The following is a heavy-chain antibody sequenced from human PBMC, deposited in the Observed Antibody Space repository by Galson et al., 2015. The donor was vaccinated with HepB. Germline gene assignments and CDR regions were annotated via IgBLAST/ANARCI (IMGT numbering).Heavy chain of an antibody. Sequence: SVKVSCKVSGYTLTELSMHWVRQAPGKGLEWMGGFDPEDGETIYAQKFQGRVTMTEDTSTDTAYMELSSLRSEDTAVYYCAITNMVVAATKGRFDYWGQGTLVTVSS. CDR1: GYTLTELS. V-gene: IGHV1-24*01. J-gene: IGHJ4*02. CDR3: AITNMVVAATKGRFDY. CDR2: FDPEDGET. D-gene: IGHD2-15*01.